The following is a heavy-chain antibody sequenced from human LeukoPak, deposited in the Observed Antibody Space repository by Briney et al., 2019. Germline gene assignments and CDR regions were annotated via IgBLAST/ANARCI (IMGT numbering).Heavy chain of an antibody. CDR3: AKADFCRGGTCYDFDY. CDR2: ISVSGGST. Sequence: GGSLRLSCAASGFTFSSYAMSWVRQAPGKGLEWVSGISVSGGSTCYADSVKGRFTISRDNSKNTLYLQMNSLRADDTAVYYCAKADFCRGGTCYDFDYWGQGTLLTVSS. D-gene: IGHD2-15*01. J-gene: IGHJ4*02. V-gene: IGHV3-23*01. CDR1: GFTFSSYA.